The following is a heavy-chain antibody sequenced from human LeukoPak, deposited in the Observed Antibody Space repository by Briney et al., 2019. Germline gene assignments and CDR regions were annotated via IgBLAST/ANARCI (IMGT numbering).Heavy chain of an antibody. CDR2: ISGSGGST. Sequence: GGTLRLSCAASGFTFSSYGMSWVRQAPGKGLEEGSAISGSGGSTYYADSVKGRFTISRDNSKNTLYLQMNSLRAEDTAVYYCANLYYDILTGYYRRTLNYWGQGTLVTVSS. V-gene: IGHV3-23*01. CDR3: ANLYYDILTGYYRRTLNY. CDR1: GFTFSSYG. J-gene: IGHJ4*02. D-gene: IGHD3-9*01.